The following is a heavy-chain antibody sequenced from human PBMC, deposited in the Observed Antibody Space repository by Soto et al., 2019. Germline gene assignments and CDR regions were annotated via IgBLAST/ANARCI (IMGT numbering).Heavy chain of an antibody. CDR3: AREPHYYGSGSYVAARWLDP. Sequence: SETLSLTCTVSGGSISSGVYYWSWIRQHPGKGLEWIGYIYYSGSTYYNPSLKSRVTISVDTSKNQFSLKLSSVTAADTAVYYCAREPHYYGSGSYVAARWLDPWGQGTLVTVSS. D-gene: IGHD3-10*01. J-gene: IGHJ5*02. CDR2: IYYSGST. CDR1: GGSISSGVYY. V-gene: IGHV4-31*03.